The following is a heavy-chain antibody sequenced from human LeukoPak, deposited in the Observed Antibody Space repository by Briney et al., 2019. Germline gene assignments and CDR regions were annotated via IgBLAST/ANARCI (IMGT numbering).Heavy chain of an antibody. CDR3: ARDQTVLRYCSDGSCSLGFDY. D-gene: IGHD2-15*01. CDR1: GFTFCSYW. J-gene: IGHJ4*02. Sequence: GGSLRLSCAASGFTFCSYWMSWVGQAPGKGREWVANIKQDGSEKYYVDSVKGRFTISRDNAKNSLYLQINSLRAEDTAVSYCARDQTVLRYCSDGSCSLGFDYWGQGTLVTVSS. V-gene: IGHV3-7*01. CDR2: IKQDGSEK.